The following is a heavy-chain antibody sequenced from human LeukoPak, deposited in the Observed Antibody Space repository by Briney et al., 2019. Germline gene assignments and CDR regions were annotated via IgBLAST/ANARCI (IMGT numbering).Heavy chain of an antibody. CDR1: GGSISSGGYY. V-gene: IGHV4-31*03. CDR2: IYYSGST. CDR3: AREVAAAYYGMDV. D-gene: IGHD6-13*01. J-gene: IGHJ6*02. Sequence: SETLSLTCTVSGGSISSGGYYWNWIRQHPGKGLEWIGYIYYSGSTYYNPSLKSRVTISVDTSKNQFSLKLSSVTAADTAVYYCAREVAAAYYGMDVWGQGTTVTVSS.